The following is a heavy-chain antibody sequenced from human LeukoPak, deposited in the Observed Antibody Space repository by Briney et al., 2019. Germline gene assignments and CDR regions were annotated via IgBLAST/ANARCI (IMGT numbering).Heavy chain of an antibody. Sequence: PSETLSLTCTVSGGSISSYYWSWIRQPAGKGLEWIGRIYTSGSTNYNPSLKSRVTMSVDTSKNQFSPKLSSVTAADTAVYYCARGGGSSGDNWFDPWGQGTLVTVSS. CDR1: GGSISSYY. J-gene: IGHJ5*02. CDR3: ARGGGSSGDNWFDP. D-gene: IGHD1-26*01. CDR2: IYTSGST. V-gene: IGHV4-4*07.